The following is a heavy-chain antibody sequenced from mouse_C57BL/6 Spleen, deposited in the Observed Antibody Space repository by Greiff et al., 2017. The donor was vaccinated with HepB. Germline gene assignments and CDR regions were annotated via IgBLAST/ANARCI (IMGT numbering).Heavy chain of an antibody. D-gene: IGHD1-1*01. J-gene: IGHJ2*01. CDR2: IYPGDGDT. Sequence: QVTLKESGAELVKPGASVKISCKASGYAFSSYWMNWVKQRPGKGLEWIGQIYPGDGDTNYNGKFKGKATLTADKSSSTAYMQLSSLTSEDSAVYFCARDTVVATDYWGQGTTLTVSS. CDR1: GYAFSSYW. V-gene: IGHV1-80*01. CDR3: ARDTVVATDY.